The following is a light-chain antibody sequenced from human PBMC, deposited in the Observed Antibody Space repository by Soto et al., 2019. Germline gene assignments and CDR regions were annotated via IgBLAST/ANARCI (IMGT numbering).Light chain of an antibody. CDR2: DAS. Sequence: EIVLIQSPATLSLSPGERATLSCRASQSVSSSLAWYQQNPGQAPRLLIFDASNRATGIPVRFSGSGSGTDFTLTISSLEPEDFTVYYCQRHSDWPLTFGGGTRVEIK. CDR1: QSVSSS. V-gene: IGKV3-11*01. CDR3: QRHSDWPLT. J-gene: IGKJ4*01.